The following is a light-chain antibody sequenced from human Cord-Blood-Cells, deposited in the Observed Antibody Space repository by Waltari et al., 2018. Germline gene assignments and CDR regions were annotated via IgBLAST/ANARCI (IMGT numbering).Light chain of an antibody. Sequence: QSALTQPPSASGSPGPSVTISCAGTSSDVGGANEVSWYQQHPGKAPKLMIYEVSKRPSGVPDRFSGSKSGNTASLTVSGLQAEDEADYYCSSYAGSNNVVFGGGTKLTVL. CDR3: SSYAGSNNVV. J-gene: IGLJ2*01. V-gene: IGLV2-8*01. CDR1: SSDVGGANE. CDR2: EVS.